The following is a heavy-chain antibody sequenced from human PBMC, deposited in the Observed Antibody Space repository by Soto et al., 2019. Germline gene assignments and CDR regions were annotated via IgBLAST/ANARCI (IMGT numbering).Heavy chain of an antibody. J-gene: IGHJ4*01. CDR3: TTDSSIPIGIVRFDY. D-gene: IGHD2-21*01. V-gene: IGHV3-15*07. Sequence: EVQLVESGGGLVKPGGSLRLSCAASGFTFSNAWINWVRQAPGKGLEGVGRIKSKTDGGTTDFAAPVKGRFAISRDDSKVMVYLQMNSLKTEDTAVYYCTTDSSIPIGIVRFDYWGHGTLVTVSS. CDR2: IKSKTDGGTT. CDR1: GFTFSNAW.